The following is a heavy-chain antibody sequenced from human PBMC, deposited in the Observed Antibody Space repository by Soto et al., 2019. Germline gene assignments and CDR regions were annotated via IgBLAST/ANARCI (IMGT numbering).Heavy chain of an antibody. CDR2: INHSGST. CDR1: GGSFSGYY. D-gene: IGHD1-26*01. J-gene: IGHJ4*02. V-gene: IGHV4-34*01. Sequence: QVQLQQWGAGLLKPSETLSLTCAVYGGSFSGYYWSWIRQPPGKGLEWIGEINHSGSTNYNPSLKRRVTISVATSKNQFSLTLSSVTAADTAVYYCARGPGSYFYWGQGTLVTVSS. CDR3: ARGPGSYFY.